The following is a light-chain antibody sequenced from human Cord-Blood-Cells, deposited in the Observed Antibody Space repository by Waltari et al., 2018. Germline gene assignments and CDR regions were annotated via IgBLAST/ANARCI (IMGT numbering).Light chain of an antibody. Sequence: EILLTQSPATLPLSPGERSTLSCRASQSVSSYFAWYQQKPGQAPRLLIYDASNRATGIPARFSGSGSGTDFTLTISSLEPEDFAVYYCQQRSNWPPSITFGQGTRLEIK. J-gene: IGKJ5*01. V-gene: IGKV3-11*01. CDR1: QSVSSY. CDR3: QQRSNWPPSIT. CDR2: DAS.